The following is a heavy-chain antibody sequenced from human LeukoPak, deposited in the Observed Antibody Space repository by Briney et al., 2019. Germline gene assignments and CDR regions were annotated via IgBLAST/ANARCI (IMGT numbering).Heavy chain of an antibody. J-gene: IGHJ4*02. Sequence: PSETLSLTCAVYGGSFSGYYWSWIRQPPGKGLEWIGYIYYSGTTNYNPSLKSRVTISVDTSKNQFSLKLSSVTAADTAVYYCARGFYDSSGYSNPFDNWGQGTLVTVSS. V-gene: IGHV4-59*08. CDR2: IYYSGTT. CDR1: GGSFSGYY. CDR3: ARGFYDSSGYSNPFDN. D-gene: IGHD3-22*01.